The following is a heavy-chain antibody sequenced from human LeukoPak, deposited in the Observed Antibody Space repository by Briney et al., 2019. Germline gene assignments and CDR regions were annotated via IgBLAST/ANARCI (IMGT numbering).Heavy chain of an antibody. V-gene: IGHV4-61*02. CDR1: GGSISSGSYY. CDR2: IYTSGST. Sequence: SETLSLTCTVSGGSISSGSYYWSWIRQPAGKGLEWIGRIYTSGSTSYNPSLKGRVTISVEMSKSQISLKLNSVTAADTAVYYCARAPGYYDSSGYYQGSFDYWGQGTLVTVSS. J-gene: IGHJ4*02. CDR3: ARAPGYYDSSGYYQGSFDY. D-gene: IGHD3-22*01.